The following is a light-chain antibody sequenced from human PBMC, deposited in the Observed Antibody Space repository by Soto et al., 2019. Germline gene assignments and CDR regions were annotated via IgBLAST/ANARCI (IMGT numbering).Light chain of an antibody. CDR2: AAS. J-gene: IGKJ5*01. Sequence: AIRMSQSPSSLSASTLDRFTITSRASQGISSYLAWYQQKPGKAPKLLIYAASTLQSGVPSRFSGSGSGTDFTLTINSLQHEDFANYYCQKAYSFPITFGQGTQLEIK. V-gene: IGKV1-8*01. CDR3: QKAYSFPIT. CDR1: QGISSY.